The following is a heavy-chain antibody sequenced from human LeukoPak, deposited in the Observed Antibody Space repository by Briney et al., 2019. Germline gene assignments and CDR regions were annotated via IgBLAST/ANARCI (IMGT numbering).Heavy chain of an antibody. D-gene: IGHD2-8*02. CDR3: VRDRAYVDSEAGGFDI. V-gene: IGHV1-18*01. CDR2: ISAYVVNT. Sequence: DASVKVSCKSAGYTFTSYGISGVRQAPGQGVEWMGWISAYVVNTDYAQKFQGRVTMTTDTSRSTAYMELRSLRSEDTAVYYCVRDRAYVDSEAGGFDIWGQGTLVIVSA. CDR1: GYTFTSYG. J-gene: IGHJ3*02.